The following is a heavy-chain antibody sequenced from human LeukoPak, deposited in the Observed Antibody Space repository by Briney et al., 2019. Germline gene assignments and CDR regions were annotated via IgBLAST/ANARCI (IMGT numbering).Heavy chain of an antibody. CDR3: AGATYYYDSSGYYKI. CDR2: INSDGSST. V-gene: IGHV3-74*01. CDR1: GFTFSSYW. D-gene: IGHD3-22*01. Sequence: GGSLRLSCAASGFTFSSYWMHWVRQAPGKGLVWVSRINSDGSSTSYADSVKGRFTISRDNAKNTLYLQMNSLRAEDTAVYYCAGATYYYDSSGYYKIWGQGTMVTVSS. J-gene: IGHJ3*02.